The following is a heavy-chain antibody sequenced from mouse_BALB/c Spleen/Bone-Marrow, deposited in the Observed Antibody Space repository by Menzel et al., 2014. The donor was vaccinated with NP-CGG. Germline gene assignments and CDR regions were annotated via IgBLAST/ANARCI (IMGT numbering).Heavy chain of an antibody. Sequence: VKLMESGAELAKPGASVKMSCKASGYTFTSYWMHWVKQSPGQGLEWIGYINPSTGYTEYNQKFKDKATLTADKSSSTAYMQLSSLTSEDSAVYYCARSNYPAWFAYWGQGTLVTVSA. J-gene: IGHJ3*01. CDR2: INPSTGYT. CDR1: GYTFTSYW. V-gene: IGHV1-7*01. D-gene: IGHD2-5*01. CDR3: ARSNYPAWFAY.